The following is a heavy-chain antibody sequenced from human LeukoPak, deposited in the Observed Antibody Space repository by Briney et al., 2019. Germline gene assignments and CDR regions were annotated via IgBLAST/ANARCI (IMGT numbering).Heavy chain of an antibody. CDR1: GYTLTELS. CDR3: ATDLKPQYSGTSRCY. Sequence: ASVKVSCKVSGYTLTELSMHWVRQAPGKGLEWMGGFDPEDGETIYAQKFQGRVTMTEDTSSDTAYMELWSLGSEDTAVYYCATDLKPQYSGTSRCYWGQGTLVTVSS. CDR2: FDPEDGET. D-gene: IGHD1-26*01. J-gene: IGHJ4*02. V-gene: IGHV1-24*01.